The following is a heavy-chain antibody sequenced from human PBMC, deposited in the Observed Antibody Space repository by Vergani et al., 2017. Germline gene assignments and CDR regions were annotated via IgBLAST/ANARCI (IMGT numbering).Heavy chain of an antibody. CDR1: GGTFSSYA. CDR2: ISGSGGST. Sequence: VQLVQSGAEVKKPGSSVKVSCKASGGTFSSYAMSWVRQAPGKGLEWVSAISGSGGSTYYADSVKGRFTISRDTSKNTLYLQMNSLRAEDTAVYYCAKDCSGGSCYVNWFDPWGQGTLVTVSS. V-gene: IGHV3-23*04. D-gene: IGHD2-15*01. CDR3: AKDCSGGSCYVNWFDP. J-gene: IGHJ5*02.